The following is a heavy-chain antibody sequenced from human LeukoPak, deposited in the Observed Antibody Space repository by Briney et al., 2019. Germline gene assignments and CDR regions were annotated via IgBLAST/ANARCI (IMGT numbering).Heavy chain of an antibody. CDR1: GFSFSNYG. CDR3: AKTGQKTEILECLLSHYMDV. D-gene: IGHD3-3*01. Sequence: GGSLRLSCAASGFSFSNYGMHWVRQAPGKGLEWVTFIRSDGSNQYYADSVKGRFTISRDNSENTVYVQMNRLRAEDTATYYCAKTGQKTEILECLLSHYMDVWGKGTTVTVSS. J-gene: IGHJ6*03. CDR2: IRSDGSNQ. V-gene: IGHV3-30*02.